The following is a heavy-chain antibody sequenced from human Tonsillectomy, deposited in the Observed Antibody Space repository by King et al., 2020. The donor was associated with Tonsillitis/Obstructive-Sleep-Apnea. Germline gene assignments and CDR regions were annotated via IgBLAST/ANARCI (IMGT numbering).Heavy chain of an antibody. CDR2: IYYSGST. CDR1: GGSISSYY. Sequence: QLQESGPGLVKPSETLSLTCTVSGGSISSYYWSWIRQPPGKGLEWSGYIYYSGSTNSNPSLKSRVTISVDTSKNQFSLKLSSVTAAATGVYYCARDMVLEAGGDAFDIWGQGTMLTVSS. CDR3: ARDMVLEAGGDAFDI. D-gene: IGHD2-8*01. J-gene: IGHJ3*02. V-gene: IGHV4-59*01.